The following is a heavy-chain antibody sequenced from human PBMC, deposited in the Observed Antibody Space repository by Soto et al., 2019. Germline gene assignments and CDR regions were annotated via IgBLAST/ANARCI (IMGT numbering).Heavy chain of an antibody. CDR1: GYSISAYY. Sequence: QVQLVQSGTEVKKPGASVKVSCQASGYSISAYYIHWVRQAPGQGLEWMGWIDPENGGTVSAQKFQGRLTMTRDTSISTVYTDLSGLASDDTALYYCGRDDYGIFPYWGQGSLVTVSS. D-gene: IGHD3-10*01. J-gene: IGHJ4*02. V-gene: IGHV1-2*02. CDR3: GRDDYGIFPY. CDR2: IDPENGGT.